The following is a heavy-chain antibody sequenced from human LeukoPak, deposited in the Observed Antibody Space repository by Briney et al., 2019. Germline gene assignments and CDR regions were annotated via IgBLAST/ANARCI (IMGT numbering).Heavy chain of an antibody. V-gene: IGHV3-23*01. CDR3: ARDVVRFGGWYDH. J-gene: IGHJ5*02. Sequence: GWSLRLSCAASGITFRSYAMRWVRQAPGKGLEWVSSICDSGIGHSTYYGDFLKGRIPIPRDNSKNTLYLQMNSLRAEDTGVYYCARDVVRFGGWYDHWGEGSLVTVSS. D-gene: IGHD2-15*01. CDR1: GITFRSYA. CDR2: ICDSGIGHST.